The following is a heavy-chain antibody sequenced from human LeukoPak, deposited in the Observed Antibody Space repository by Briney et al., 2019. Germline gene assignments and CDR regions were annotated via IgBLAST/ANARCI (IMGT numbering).Heavy chain of an antibody. Sequence: PGGSLRLSCAASGFTFSSYRMNWVRQAPGKGLEWVSYISSSSSTIYYADSVKGRFTISRDNAKNSLYLQMNSLRDEDTAVYYCASAMTRFDYYGMDVWGQGTTVTVSS. CDR2: ISSSSSTI. D-gene: IGHD2-2*01. J-gene: IGHJ6*02. CDR1: GFTFSSYR. CDR3: ASAMTRFDYYGMDV. V-gene: IGHV3-48*02.